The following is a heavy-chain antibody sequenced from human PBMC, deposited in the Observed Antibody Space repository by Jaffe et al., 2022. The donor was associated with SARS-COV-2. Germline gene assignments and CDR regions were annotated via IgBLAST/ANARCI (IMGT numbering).Heavy chain of an antibody. D-gene: IGHD3-22*01. J-gene: IGHJ4*02. Sequence: EVQLVESGGGFVQPGRSLRLSCTASGFTFDDHAMSWFRQSPGKGLEWVGFIRSKIYGETTEYAASVEGRFTISKDASESIAYLQMNSLKTDDTAIYYCTRHHYDGSRHYYVDFWGQGTLVTVSS. CDR2: IRSKIYGETT. CDR1: GFTFDDHA. V-gene: IGHV3-49*03. CDR3: TRHHYDGSRHYYVDF.